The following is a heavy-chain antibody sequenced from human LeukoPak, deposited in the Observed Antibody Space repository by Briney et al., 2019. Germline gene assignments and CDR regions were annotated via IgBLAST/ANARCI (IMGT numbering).Heavy chain of an antibody. CDR3: ATQRSGWHYFDY. D-gene: IGHD6-19*01. J-gene: IGHJ4*02. CDR1: GXTFSNYA. CDR2: ISSSGSST. V-gene: IGHV3-23*01. Sequence: GGSLRLSCAASGXTFSNYAMSWVRQAPGKGLEWVSSISSSGSSTYYADSVKGRFTISSDNSKNTLFLQMNSLRAEDTAVYYCATQRSGWHYFDYWGQGTLVTVSS.